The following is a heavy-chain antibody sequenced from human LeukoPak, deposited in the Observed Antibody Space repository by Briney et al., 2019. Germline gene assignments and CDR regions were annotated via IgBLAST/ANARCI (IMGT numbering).Heavy chain of an antibody. CDR2: FDPEDGET. Sequence: ASVKVSCKVSGYTLTELSMHWVRQAPGKGLEWMGGFDPEDGETIYAQKFQGRVTMTEDTSTDTAYMELSSLRSEDTAVYHCATLEGSPDYDSSGYLNYWGQGTLVTVSS. CDR1: GYTLTELS. D-gene: IGHD3-22*01. J-gene: IGHJ4*02. CDR3: ATLEGSPDYDSSGYLNY. V-gene: IGHV1-24*01.